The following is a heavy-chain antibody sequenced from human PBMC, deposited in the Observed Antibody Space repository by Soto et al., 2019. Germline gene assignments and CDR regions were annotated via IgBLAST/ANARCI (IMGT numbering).Heavy chain of an antibody. CDR3: AREGYSNYDFYYLYMNA. J-gene: IGHJ6*03. D-gene: IGHD4-4*01. CDR2: IKSDGSIT. CDR1: GFSFSNYR. Sequence: VQLVESGGGLVQPGGSLRLSCAASGFSFSNYRMHWVRQAPGKGLVWVARIKSDGSITGYADSVKGRFTISRDNAKNTLFLQMDSLRVEDTAVYYCAREGYSNYDFYYLYMNAWGKGTTVTVSS. V-gene: IGHV3-74*01.